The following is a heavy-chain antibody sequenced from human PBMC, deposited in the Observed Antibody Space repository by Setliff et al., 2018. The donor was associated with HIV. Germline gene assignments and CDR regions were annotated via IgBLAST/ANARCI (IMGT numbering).Heavy chain of an antibody. D-gene: IGHD6-19*01. CDR1: GGSFSGYL. CDR2: IKYTGRT. CDR3: ARCKGAVTGHSFDY. V-gene: IGHV4-34*01. Sequence: SETLSLTCSVYGGSFSGYLWSWIRQSPGKGLEWIGEIKYTGRTTYNPSLEGRVTISLDTSKNQFSMHLTSVTAADTGVYFCARCKGAVTGHSFDYWGQGALVTVSS. J-gene: IGHJ4*02.